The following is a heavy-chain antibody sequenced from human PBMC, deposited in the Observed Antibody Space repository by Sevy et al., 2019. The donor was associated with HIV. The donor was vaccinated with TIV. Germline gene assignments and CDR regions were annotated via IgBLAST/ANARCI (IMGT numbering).Heavy chain of an antibody. CDR3: ARTGTIFGVVITYYYGMDV. J-gene: IGHJ6*02. Sequence: SETLSLTCAVYGGSFSGYYWSWIRQPPGKGLEWIGEINHGGSTNYNPSLKSRVTISVDTSKNQFSLKLSSVTAADTAVYYCARTGTIFGVVITYYYGMDVWGQGTTVTVSS. CDR1: GGSFSGYY. CDR2: INHGGST. D-gene: IGHD3-3*01. V-gene: IGHV4-34*01.